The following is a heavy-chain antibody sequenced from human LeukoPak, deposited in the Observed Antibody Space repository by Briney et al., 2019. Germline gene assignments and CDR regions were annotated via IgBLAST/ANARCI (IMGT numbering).Heavy chain of an antibody. J-gene: IGHJ4*02. CDR1: GYTLTELS. V-gene: IGHV1-24*01. CDR2: FDPEDGET. D-gene: IGHD3-16*02. CDR3: AKGTGYDYVWGSYRYPDY. Sequence: ASVKVSCKVSGYTLTELSMHWVRQAPGKGLEWMGGFDPEDGETIYAQKFQGRVTMTEDTSTDTAYMELSSLRSEDTAVYYCAKGTGYDYVWGSYRYPDYWGQGTLVTVSS.